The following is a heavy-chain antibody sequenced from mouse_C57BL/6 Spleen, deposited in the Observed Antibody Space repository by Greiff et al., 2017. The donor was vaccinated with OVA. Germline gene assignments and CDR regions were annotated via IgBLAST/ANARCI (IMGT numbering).Heavy chain of an antibody. CDR2: IYPGSGST. D-gene: IGHD1-1*01. J-gene: IGHJ2*01. CDR1: GYTFTSYW. V-gene: IGHV1-55*01. Sequence: VQLQQPGAELVKPGASVKISCKASGYTFTSYWITWVKQRPGQGLEWIGDIYPGSGSTNYNEKFKSKATLTVDTSSSTAYMQLSSLTSEDSAVYYCARYYGSRSYYFDYWGQGTTLTVSS. CDR3: ARYYGSRSYYFDY.